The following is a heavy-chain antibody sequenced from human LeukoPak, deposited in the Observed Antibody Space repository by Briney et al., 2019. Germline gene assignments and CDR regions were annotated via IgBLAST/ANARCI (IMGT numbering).Heavy chain of an antibody. J-gene: IGHJ6*02. Sequence: GGSLRLSCAASGFTFNAYGMHWVRQAPGKGLEWVALVSSDGINKYYADSVKGRFTISRDNSKDTLYLQMNSLRADDAAVYYCAKVFRVPVYGCYYYYGMDVWGQGTTVTVSS. CDR1: GFTFNAYG. CDR2: VSSDGINK. CDR3: AKVFRVPVYGCYYYYGMDV. D-gene: IGHD3-10*01. V-gene: IGHV3-30*18.